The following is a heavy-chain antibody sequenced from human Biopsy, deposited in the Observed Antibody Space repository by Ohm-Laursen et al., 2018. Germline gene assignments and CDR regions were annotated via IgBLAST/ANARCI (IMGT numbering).Heavy chain of an antibody. CDR2: ISYDGSNI. CDR1: GFIFSTYV. V-gene: IGHV3-30*03. CDR3: ARPTNARAGGAPFDI. J-gene: IGHJ3*02. D-gene: IGHD1-1*01. Sequence: SLRLSCAAAGFIFSTYVMRWVRQAPGKGLEWVALISYDGSNIHYAVSVKGRFTISRDNSKNTLYLQMNSLRAEDTAMYYCARPTNARAGGAPFDIWGQGTMVTVSS.